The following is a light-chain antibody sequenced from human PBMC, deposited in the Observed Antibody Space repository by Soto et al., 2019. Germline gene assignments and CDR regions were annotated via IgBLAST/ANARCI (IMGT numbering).Light chain of an antibody. CDR3: GSYKSSNSLYV. Sequence: QSVLAQPASVSGSLGQSITISCTGTSXDVGGYDFVSWYQQLPGKAPKLMIHEVSYRPSGVSNRFSGSKSGNTASLTISGLQAEDEADYYCGSYKSSNSLYVFGTGTKVTVL. CDR2: EVS. CDR1: SXDVGGYDF. V-gene: IGLV2-14*01. J-gene: IGLJ1*01.